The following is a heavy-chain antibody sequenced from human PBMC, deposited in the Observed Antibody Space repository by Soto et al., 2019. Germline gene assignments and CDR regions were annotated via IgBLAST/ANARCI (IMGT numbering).Heavy chain of an antibody. CDR3: ARPFGYCSGGSCVPYQDAFDI. J-gene: IGHJ3*02. Sequence: QLQLQESGPGLVKPSETLSLTCTVSGSSISSSSYYWGWIRQPPGKGLEWIGSIYYSGSTYYNPSPKSRVTISVDTSKNQFSLKLSSVTAADTAVYYCARPFGYCSGGSCVPYQDAFDIWGQGTMVTVSS. CDR2: IYYSGST. D-gene: IGHD2-15*01. V-gene: IGHV4-39*01. CDR1: GSSISSSSYY.